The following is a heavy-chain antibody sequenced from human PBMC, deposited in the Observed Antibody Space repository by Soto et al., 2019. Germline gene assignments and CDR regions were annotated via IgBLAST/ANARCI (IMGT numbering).Heavy chain of an antibody. J-gene: IGHJ5*02. CDR3: VRAESGSYCGCHCYLYSWFDT. D-gene: IGHD2-21*02. V-gene: IGHV3-73*02. CDR1: GFSFSGSA. Sequence: EVQLVESGGGLVQPGGSLKLSCAASGFSFSGSAMHWVRQAPGKGLVWVGRIRTKANSYGTGYAASVIGRFTVSRDDAQNTTFLQMNSLKIDDPAVYYCVRAESGSYCGCHCYLYSWFDTWGQVPLVTFS. CDR2: IRTKANSYGT.